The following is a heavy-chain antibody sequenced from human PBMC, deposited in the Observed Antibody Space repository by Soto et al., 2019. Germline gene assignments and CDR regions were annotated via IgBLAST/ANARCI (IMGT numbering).Heavy chain of an antibody. Sequence: GGSLRLSCAASGFTFSSYGMHWVRQAPGKGLEWVAVISYDGSNKYYADSVKGRFTISRDNSKNTLYLQMNSLRAEDTAVYYCAKAFRPKRITMTHGAYYYGMDVWGQGTTVTV. CDR2: ISYDGSNK. CDR1: GFTFSSYG. D-gene: IGHD3-22*01. CDR3: AKAFRPKRITMTHGAYYYGMDV. J-gene: IGHJ6*02. V-gene: IGHV3-30*18.